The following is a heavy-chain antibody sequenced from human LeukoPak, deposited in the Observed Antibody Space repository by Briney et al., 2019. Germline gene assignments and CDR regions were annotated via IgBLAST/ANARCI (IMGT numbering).Heavy chain of an antibody. V-gene: IGHV3-11*01. Sequence: GGSLILHGSASEFTFGDYLMSWIRQAPGKGLDGVSYIYTSCSSLYYTDSVQGRFTISRDNAKNSLYLQMDSLRVEETAVYYCARASYHWNWGQGVLVAVYS. D-gene: IGHD3-3*01. CDR3: ARASYHWN. CDR2: IYTSCSSL. CDR1: EFTFGDYL. J-gene: IGHJ1*01.